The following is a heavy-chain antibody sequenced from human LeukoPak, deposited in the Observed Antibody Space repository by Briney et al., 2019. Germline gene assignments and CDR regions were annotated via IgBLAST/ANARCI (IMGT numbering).Heavy chain of an antibody. J-gene: IGHJ4*02. CDR3: ARDRITIFGVVTNEFDY. D-gene: IGHD3-3*01. CDR2: INPSGGST. Sequence: ASVKVSCKASGYTFTSYYMHWVRQAPGQGLEWMGIINPSGGSTSYAQKFQDRVTMTRDTSTSTVYMELSSLRSEDTAVYYCARDRITIFGVVTNEFDYWGQGTLVTVSS. V-gene: IGHV1-46*01. CDR1: GYTFTSYY.